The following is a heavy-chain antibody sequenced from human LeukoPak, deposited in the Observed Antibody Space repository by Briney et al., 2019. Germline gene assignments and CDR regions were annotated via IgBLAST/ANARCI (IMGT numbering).Heavy chain of an antibody. Sequence: SETLSLTCTVSGGSISRYYWNWIRQPPGKGLEWIGYIYYSGSTNYKPSLKSRVTISVDTSKNQFSLKLSSVTAADTAVYYCARVSYSSRDYYYYMDVWGKGTTVTVSS. D-gene: IGHD6-13*01. CDR2: IYYSGST. J-gene: IGHJ6*03. CDR3: ARVSYSSRDYYYYMDV. CDR1: GGSISRYY. V-gene: IGHV4-59*08.